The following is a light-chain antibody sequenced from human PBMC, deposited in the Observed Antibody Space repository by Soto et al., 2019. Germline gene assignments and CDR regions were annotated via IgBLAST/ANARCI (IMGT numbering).Light chain of an antibody. CDR3: SAYTTSSLLV. CDR1: NSDVGSYNY. CDR2: EVT. Sequence: QSALTQPASVSGSPGQSITISCTGTNSDVGSYNYVSWYQQHPGKAPKLMIYEVTNRPSGVSDRFSGSKSANTASLTISGLQVEDEADYYCSAYTTSSLLVFGGGTKLTVL. V-gene: IGLV2-14*01. J-gene: IGLJ3*02.